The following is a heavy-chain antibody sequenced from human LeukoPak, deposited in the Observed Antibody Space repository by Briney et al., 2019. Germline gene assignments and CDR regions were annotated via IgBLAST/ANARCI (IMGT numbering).Heavy chain of an antibody. CDR3: AREGPSGNFDY. CDR2: IIPIFGTA. Sequence: ASVKVSCKASGGTFSSYAISWVRQAPGQGLEWMGGIIPIFGTANYAQKFQGRVTITADESTSTAYVELSSLRSEDTAVYYCAREGPSGNFDYWGQGTLVTVSS. D-gene: IGHD1-26*01. V-gene: IGHV1-69*13. J-gene: IGHJ4*02. CDR1: GGTFSSYA.